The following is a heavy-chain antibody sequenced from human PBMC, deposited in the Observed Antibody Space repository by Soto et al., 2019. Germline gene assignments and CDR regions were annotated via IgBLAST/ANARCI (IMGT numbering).Heavy chain of an antibody. CDR2: LWSDGIKT. J-gene: IGHJ4*02. V-gene: IGHV3-33*01. CDR3: AREKGGSSSALDY. Sequence: GGSLRLSCTASGFSLSRYGLHWVRQAPGKGLEWVAGLWSDGIKTSYTDSVKGRFTISRDTSKNMLYLQMNSLGAEDTAVYYCAREKGGSSSALDYWGQGTLVTVSS. D-gene: IGHD6-6*01. CDR1: GFSLSRYG.